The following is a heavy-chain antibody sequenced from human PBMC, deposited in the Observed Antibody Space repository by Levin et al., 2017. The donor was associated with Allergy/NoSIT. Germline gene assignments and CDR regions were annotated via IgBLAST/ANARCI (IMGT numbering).Heavy chain of an antibody. CDR1: GGSFSGYY. CDR3: ARGLRANAGLRQEPRKYYDYYYGMDV. Sequence: GSLRLSCAVYGGSFSGYYWSWIRQPPGKGLEWIGEINHSGSTNYNPSLKSRVTISVDTSKNQFSLKLSSVTAADTAVYYCARGLRANAGLRQEPRKYYDYYYGMDVWGQGTTVTVSS. J-gene: IGHJ6*02. D-gene: IGHD1-14*01. CDR2: INHSGST. V-gene: IGHV4-34*01.